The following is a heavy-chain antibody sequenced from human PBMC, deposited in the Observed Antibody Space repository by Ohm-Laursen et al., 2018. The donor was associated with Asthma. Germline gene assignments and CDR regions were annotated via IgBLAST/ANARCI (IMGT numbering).Heavy chain of an antibody. J-gene: IGHJ4*02. Sequence: GSLRLSCAASGFTFSSYSMNWVRQAPGKGLEWVSSISSSSSYIYYADSVKGRFTISRDNAKNSLYLQMNSLRAEDTAVYYCARDRTTVTPEYFDYWGQGTLVTVSS. CDR2: ISSSSSYI. D-gene: IGHD4-17*01. V-gene: IGHV3-21*01. CDR1: GFTFSSYS. CDR3: ARDRTTVTPEYFDY.